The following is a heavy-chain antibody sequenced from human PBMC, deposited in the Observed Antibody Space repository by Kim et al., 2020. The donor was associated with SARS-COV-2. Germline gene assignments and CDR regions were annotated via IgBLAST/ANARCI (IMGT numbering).Heavy chain of an antibody. CDR1: GGSISSYY. Sequence: SETLSLTCTVSGGSISSYYWSWIRQPPGKGLEWIGDIYYSGSTKYNPSLKSRVTISVDTSKNQFSLKLSSVTAADTAVYYCARGIGEITFGGVPGYYYDMDVWGQGTTVTVSS. CDR3: ARGIGEITFGGVPGYYYDMDV. D-gene: IGHD3-16*01. V-gene: IGHV4-59*13. CDR2: IYYSGST. J-gene: IGHJ6*02.